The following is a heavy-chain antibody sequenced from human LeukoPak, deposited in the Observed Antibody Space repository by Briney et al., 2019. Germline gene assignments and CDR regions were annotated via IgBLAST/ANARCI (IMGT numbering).Heavy chain of an antibody. D-gene: IGHD2-2*01. V-gene: IGHV3-9*01. Sequence: GGSLRLSCAASGFTFDDYAMHWVRQAPGKGLEWVSGISWNSGSIGYADSVKGRFTISSDNAKNSLYLQMNSLRAEDTALYYCAKDRIRYCSSTSCYEASDYWGQGTLVTVSS. CDR2: ISWNSGSI. J-gene: IGHJ4*02. CDR1: GFTFDDYA. CDR3: AKDRIRYCSSTSCYEASDY.